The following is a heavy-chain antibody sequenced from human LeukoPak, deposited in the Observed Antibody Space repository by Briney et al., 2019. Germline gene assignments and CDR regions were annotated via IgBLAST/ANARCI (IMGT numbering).Heavy chain of an antibody. J-gene: IGHJ4*02. CDR1: GFTFSSNS. CDR2: IRADAVTT. D-gene: IGHD5-24*01. V-gene: IGHV3-23*01. CDR3: VKDDGWVQYAN. Sequence: GGSLRLSCAASGFTFSSNSMNWVRQAPGKGLEWVSGIRADAVTTYYADSVKGRFIISRDNSKNTVYLQMNSLSAEDAAVYYCVKDDGWVQYANWGQGTLVTVSS.